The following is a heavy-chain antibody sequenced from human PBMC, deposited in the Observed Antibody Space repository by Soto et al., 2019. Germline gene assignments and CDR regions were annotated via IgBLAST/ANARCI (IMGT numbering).Heavy chain of an antibody. V-gene: IGHV3-23*01. D-gene: IGHD2-2*03. J-gene: IGHJ3*02. CDR1: GFTFSSYA. Sequence: GGSPRLSCAASGFTFSSYAMSWVRQAPGKGLEWVSAISGSGGSTYYADSVKGRFTNSRDNSKNTLYLQMNSLRAEDTAVYYCAKDHLGYCSSTSCLDPNDYGDHGDAFDIWGQGTMVTVSS. CDR2: ISGSGGST. CDR3: AKDHLGYCSSTSCLDPNDYGDHGDAFDI.